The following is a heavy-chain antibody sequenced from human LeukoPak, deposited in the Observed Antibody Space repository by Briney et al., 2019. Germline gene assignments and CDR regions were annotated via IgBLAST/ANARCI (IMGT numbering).Heavy chain of an antibody. CDR3: AKYCSGISCYSGVDY. CDR1: GFTFSNYA. D-gene: IGHD2-15*01. J-gene: IGHJ4*02. Sequence: GSLRLSCAASGFTFSNYAVTWVRQAPGKGLEWVSTISAGGSTYYTDSVKGRFTISRDNSKNTLYLQMSSLRVEDTAVYYCAKYCSGISCYSGVDYWGQGTLVTVPS. CDR2: ISAGGST. V-gene: IGHV3-23*01.